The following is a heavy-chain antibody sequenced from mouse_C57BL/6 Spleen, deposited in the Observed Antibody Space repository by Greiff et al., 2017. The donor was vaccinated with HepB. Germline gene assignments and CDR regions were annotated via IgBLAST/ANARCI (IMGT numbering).Heavy chain of an antibody. CDR1: GYTFTSYW. V-gene: IGHV1-64*01. J-gene: IGHJ2*01. Sequence: VKLQQPGAELVKPGASVKLSCKASGYTFTSYWMHWVKQRPGQGLEWIGMIHPNSGSTNYNEKFKSKATLTVDKSSSTAYMQLSSLTSEDSAVYYCAKNHQSHFDYWGQGTTLTVSS. CDR3: AKNHQSHFDY. CDR2: IHPNSGST.